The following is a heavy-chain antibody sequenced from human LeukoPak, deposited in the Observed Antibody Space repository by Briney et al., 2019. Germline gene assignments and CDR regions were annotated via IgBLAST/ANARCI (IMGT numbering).Heavy chain of an antibody. Sequence: SETLSLICTVSGGSISSSSYYWGWIRQPPGKGLEWIGSIYYSGSTYYNPSLKSRVTISVDTSKNQFSLKLSSVTAADAAVYYCARYSPRNSSGSQPYYYYYYGMDVWGQGTTVTVSS. D-gene: IGHD1-26*01. J-gene: IGHJ6*02. CDR2: IYYSGST. CDR1: GGSISSSSYY. V-gene: IGHV4-39*01. CDR3: ARYSPRNSSGSQPYYYYYYGMDV.